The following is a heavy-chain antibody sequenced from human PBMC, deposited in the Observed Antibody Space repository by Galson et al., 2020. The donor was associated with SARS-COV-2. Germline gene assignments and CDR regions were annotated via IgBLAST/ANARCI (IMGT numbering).Heavy chain of an antibody. J-gene: IGHJ4*02. CDR3: AKELEGYDFWRNYYGDYFDY. CDR1: GFTFSSYG. CDR2: ISYDGSNK. V-gene: IGHV3-30*18. Sequence: GESLKISCAASGFTFSSYGMHWVRQAPGKGLEWVAVISYDGSNKDYADSVKGRFTISRDNSKNTLYLQMNSLRAEDTAVYYCAKELEGYDFWRNYYGDYFDYWGQGTLVTVSS. D-gene: IGHD3-3*01.